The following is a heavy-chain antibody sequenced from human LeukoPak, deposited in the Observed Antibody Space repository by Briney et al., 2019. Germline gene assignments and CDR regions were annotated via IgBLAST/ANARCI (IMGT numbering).Heavy chain of an antibody. CDR2: INTYNVNA. J-gene: IGHJ4*02. Sequence: ASVKVSCKASGYTFTTFGITWVRQAPGQGLEWMGWINTYNVNANSAQNLQGRVTMTRDTSTSTAYMELRSLTSDDTAVYYCARLECDCGGGNCYWGQGTLVTVSS. V-gene: IGHV1-18*01. CDR1: GYTFTTFG. CDR3: ARLECDCGGGNCY. D-gene: IGHD2-15*01.